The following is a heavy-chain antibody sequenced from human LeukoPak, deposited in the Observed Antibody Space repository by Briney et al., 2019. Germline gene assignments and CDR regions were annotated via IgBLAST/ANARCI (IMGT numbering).Heavy chain of an antibody. Sequence: GGSLRLSCAASGFTFRSYEMNWVRQAPGKGPVWVSRINSDGSSTRYADSVTGRFTISRDNAKNTVYLQMNSLRAEDTAVYYCAKVLGGLWPGIDYWGQGTVVTVSS. CDR2: INSDGSST. V-gene: IGHV3-74*01. CDR3: AKVLGGLWPGIDY. D-gene: IGHD2-15*01. CDR1: GFTFRSYE. J-gene: IGHJ4*02.